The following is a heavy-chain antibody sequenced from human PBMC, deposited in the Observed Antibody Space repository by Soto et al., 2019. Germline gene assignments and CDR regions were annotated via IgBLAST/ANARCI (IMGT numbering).Heavy chain of an antibody. J-gene: IGHJ4*02. CDR2: ISRSGSTI. CDR1: GFTLISYT. V-gene: IGHV3-48*02. D-gene: IGHD4-4*01. Sequence: GSLRLSCAASGFTLISYTMNWVRQAPGKGLEWVSQISRSGSTIDYADSVEGRFTISRDNAKNLLFLQITGLRDEDTAVYFCVRDRDYSFDSWGQGTLVTVSS. CDR3: VRDRDYSFDS.